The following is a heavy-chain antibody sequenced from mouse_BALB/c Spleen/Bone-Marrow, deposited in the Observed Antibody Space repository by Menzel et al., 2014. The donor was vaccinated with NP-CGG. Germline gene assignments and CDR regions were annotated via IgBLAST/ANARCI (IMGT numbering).Heavy chain of an antibody. J-gene: IGHJ2*01. CDR2: ISCYNGAT. CDR1: GYSFTGYY. Sequence: LVKTGASVKISCKASGYSFTGYYMHWVKQSHGKSLEWIGYISCYNGATSYNQKFKGKARFTVDTSSSTAYMQFNSLTSEDSAVYYCARRDYGNFFDYWGQGTTLTVSS. D-gene: IGHD2-1*01. V-gene: IGHV1S34*01. CDR3: ARRDYGNFFDY.